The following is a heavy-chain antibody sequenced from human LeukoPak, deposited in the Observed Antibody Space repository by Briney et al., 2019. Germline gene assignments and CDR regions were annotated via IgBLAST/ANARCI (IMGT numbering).Heavy chain of an antibody. D-gene: IGHD3-16*02. CDR1: GFIFSSYA. V-gene: IGHV3-23*01. CDR3: AKDGDYVWGSYRTGDYYMDV. J-gene: IGHJ6*03. Sequence: GGSLRLSCAASGFIFSSYAMNWVRQAPGKGLEWVSAISGSGVSTYYADSVKGRFTISRDNSKNTLYLQMNSLRAEDTAVYYCAKDGDYVWGSYRTGDYYMDVWGKGTTVTISS. CDR2: ISGSGVST.